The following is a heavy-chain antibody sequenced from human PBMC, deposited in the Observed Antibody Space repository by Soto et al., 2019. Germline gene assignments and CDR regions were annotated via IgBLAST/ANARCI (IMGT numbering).Heavy chain of an antibody. D-gene: IGHD5-18*01. CDR3: AKGDTVFDY. CDR1: GFTFSSYG. Sequence: XGSLRLSFAASGFTFSSYGMNWVRQAPGKGLEWVSGISVSGGSTYYADSVKGRFTIFRDNSKNTLYLQMNSLRAEDTAVYYCAKGDTVFDYWGQGNLVTVSS. J-gene: IGHJ4*02. V-gene: IGHV3-23*01. CDR2: ISVSGGST.